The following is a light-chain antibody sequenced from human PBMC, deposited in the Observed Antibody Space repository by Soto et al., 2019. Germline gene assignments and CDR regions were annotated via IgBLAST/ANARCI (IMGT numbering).Light chain of an antibody. CDR2: RNN. CDR1: TSNIGSNY. J-gene: IGLJ2*01. CDR3: ATWDDSLNGVV. Sequence: QSVLTQPPSASGTPGQRVTISSSGSTSNIGSNYVYWYQQFPGTAPKLLIYRNNQRPSGVPDRFSGSKSGTSASLAISGLRSEDEADYYCATWDDSLNGVVLGGGTQLTVL. V-gene: IGLV1-47*01.